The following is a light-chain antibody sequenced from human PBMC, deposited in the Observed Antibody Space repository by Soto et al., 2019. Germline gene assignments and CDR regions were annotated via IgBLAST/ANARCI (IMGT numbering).Light chain of an antibody. J-gene: IGKJ3*01. CDR2: TAS. CDR1: QAIINY. CDR3: QKYNSAPFT. Sequence: DIQMTQSPSSLSASVGDRVTITCRASQAIINYLAWYQQKPGGGPKLLIHTASTLQSGVPSRFSGSGFGTEFTLSISRLQPEDVGTCCCQKYNSAPFTCGPGTKVDIK. V-gene: IGKV1-27*01.